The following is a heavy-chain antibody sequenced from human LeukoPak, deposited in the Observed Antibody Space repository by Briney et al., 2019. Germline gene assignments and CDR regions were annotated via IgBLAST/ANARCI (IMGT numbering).Heavy chain of an antibody. CDR3: AKNVKRAAAGMDFPDY. Sequence: PGGSLRLSCAASGFTFSSYAMSWVRQAPGKGLEWVSAISGSGGSTYYADSVKGRFTISRDNTKNTLYLQMNSLRAEDTAVYYCAKNVKRAAAGMDFPDYWGQGTLVTVSS. CDR2: ISGSGGST. D-gene: IGHD6-13*01. CDR1: GFTFSSYA. J-gene: IGHJ4*02. V-gene: IGHV3-23*01.